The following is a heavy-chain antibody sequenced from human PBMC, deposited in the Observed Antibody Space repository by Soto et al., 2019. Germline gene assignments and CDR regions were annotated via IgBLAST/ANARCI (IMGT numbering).Heavy chain of an antibody. CDR2: IYYSGRT. Sequence: QAHLQESGPGLVKPSETLSLTCTVSGGSISSYYWSWIRQPPGKGLEWIGYIYYSGRTNYNPSLKSRVTISVDTSKNQFSLKLTSVTAADTAVYYCARHPTVTEYYFDYWGQGTLVTVSS. CDR1: GGSISSYY. J-gene: IGHJ4*02. CDR3: ARHPTVTEYYFDY. D-gene: IGHD4-17*01. V-gene: IGHV4-59*08.